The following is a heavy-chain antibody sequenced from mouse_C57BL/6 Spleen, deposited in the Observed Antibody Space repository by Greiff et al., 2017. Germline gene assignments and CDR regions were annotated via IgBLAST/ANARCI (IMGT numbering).Heavy chain of an antibody. J-gene: IGHJ2*01. D-gene: IGHD1-2*01. CDR3: ARNPPLLRGLGDFDY. Sequence: QVQLKQSGAELARPGASVKLSCKASGYTFTSYGISWVKQRTGQGLEWIGEIYPRSGNTYYNEKFKGKATLTADKSSSTAYMELRSLTSEDSAVYFCARNPPLLRGLGDFDYWGQGTTLTVSS. V-gene: IGHV1-81*01. CDR2: IYPRSGNT. CDR1: GYTFTSYG.